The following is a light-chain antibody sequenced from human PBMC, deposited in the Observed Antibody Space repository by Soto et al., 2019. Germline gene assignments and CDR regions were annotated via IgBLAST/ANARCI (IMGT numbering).Light chain of an antibody. V-gene: IGLV7-46*01. CDR3: LLSYSSARAGV. CDR1: TGDVTSGHY. J-gene: IGLJ3*02. Sequence: QTVVTQEPSLTVSPGGTVTLTCGSSTGDVTSGHYPYWFQQKPGQAPRIVIYDTNKKYSWTPARFSGSLLGGKAALTLSGAQPEDEAEYHCLLSYSSARAGVFGGGTQLTVL. CDR2: DTN.